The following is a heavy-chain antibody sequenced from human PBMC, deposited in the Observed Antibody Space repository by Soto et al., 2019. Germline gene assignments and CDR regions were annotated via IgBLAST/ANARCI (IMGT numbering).Heavy chain of an antibody. Sequence: SVKVSSKAPREAFNGYSLRWPRHYPGQGLEWMGWINPNSGGTNYAQKFQGWVTMTRDTSISTAYMELSRLRSDDTAVFYGARRYSGSHYSLDYWGQGTLVTVTS. CDR2: INPNSGGT. CDR3: ARRYSGSHYSLDY. CDR1: REAFNGYS. D-gene: IGHD1-26*01. V-gene: IGHV1-2*04. J-gene: IGHJ4*02.